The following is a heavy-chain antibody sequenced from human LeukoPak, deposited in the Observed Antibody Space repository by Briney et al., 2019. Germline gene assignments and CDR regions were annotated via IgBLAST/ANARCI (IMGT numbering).Heavy chain of an antibody. CDR2: IFHGETT. D-gene: IGHD6-13*01. J-gene: IGHJ4*02. V-gene: IGHV4-38-2*01. CDR1: AYSVTSAYY. Sequence: SETLSLTCAVSAYSVTSAYYWGWIRPFPGKELEGIGSIFHGETTYYNPSLESRVTISVDPSKNQFSLRLTSVTAADTAVYYCARVGSSWYWDDYWGQGTLVTVSS. CDR3: ARVGSSWYWDDY.